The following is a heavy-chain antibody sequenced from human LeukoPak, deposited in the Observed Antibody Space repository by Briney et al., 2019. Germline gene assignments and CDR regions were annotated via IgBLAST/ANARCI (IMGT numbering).Heavy chain of an antibody. J-gene: IGHJ4*02. D-gene: IGHD2-2*02. CDR1: GGSISSGSYY. Sequence: PSETLSLTCTVSGGSISSGSYYWSWIRQPAGKGLEWIGRIYTSGSTNYNPSLKSRVTISVDTSKNQFSLKLSSVTAADTAVYYCASTPRDICSSTSCYIFDYWGQGTLVTVSS. CDR3: ASTPRDICSSTSCYIFDY. V-gene: IGHV4-61*02. CDR2: IYTSGST.